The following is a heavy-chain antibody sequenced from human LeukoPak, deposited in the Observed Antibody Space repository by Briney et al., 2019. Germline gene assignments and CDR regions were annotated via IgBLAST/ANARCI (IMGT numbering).Heavy chain of an antibody. V-gene: IGHV4-39*01. CDR1: GGSISSSSYY. D-gene: IGHD4-17*01. CDR3: ASPSVIYGDYHFDY. CDR2: IYYSGST. J-gene: IGHJ4*02. Sequence: PSETLSLTCTVSGGSISSSSYYWGWIRQPPGKGLEWIGSIYYSGSTYYNPSLKSRVTISVDTSKNQFSLKLSPVTAADTAVFYCASPSVIYGDYHFDYWGQGTLVTVSS.